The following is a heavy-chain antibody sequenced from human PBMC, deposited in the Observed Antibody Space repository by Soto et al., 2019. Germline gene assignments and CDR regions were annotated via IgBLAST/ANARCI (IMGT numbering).Heavy chain of an antibody. J-gene: IGHJ6*02. CDR1: GDTFTSHA. CDR3: AREVSSAKRSYYHYGFDV. D-gene: IGHD2-15*01. Sequence: QVQLVQSGAEVKKPGSSVKVSCQASGDTFTSHAINWVRQAPGQGLEWMGGIIPIIATANYAQKFQARVKITADESTSTAYMELRSLRSEDTAVYYCAREVSSAKRSYYHYGFDVWGQGTTVTVS. CDR2: IIPIIATA. V-gene: IGHV1-69*01.